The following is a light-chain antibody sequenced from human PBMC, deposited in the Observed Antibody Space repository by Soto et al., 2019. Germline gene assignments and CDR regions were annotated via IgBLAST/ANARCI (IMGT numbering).Light chain of an antibody. J-gene: IGKJ4*01. V-gene: IGKV3-11*01. Sequence: EIVLPRSPATLSLSPGERATLSCRASQSVSSYLAWYQQKPGQAPRLLIYDASNRATGIPARFSGSGSGTDFTLTISSLEPEDFAVYYCHRRSNWPPLTFGGGTKLEIK. CDR1: QSVSSY. CDR3: HRRSNWPPLT. CDR2: DAS.